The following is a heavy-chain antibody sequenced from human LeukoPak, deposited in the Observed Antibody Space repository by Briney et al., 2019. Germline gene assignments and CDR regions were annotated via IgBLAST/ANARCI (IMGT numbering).Heavy chain of an antibody. J-gene: IGHJ4*02. CDR2: IKDNGSEK. D-gene: IGHD3-16*01. CDR3: VRRGNRWGDY. V-gene: IGHV3-7*01. CDR1: GFTFSDCW. Sequence: GGSLSLSCEASGFTFSDCWMSWIRQTPGKGLEWVANIKDNGSEKYYVDSVKGRFTISRDNAKNSLYLQMNSLRAEDTALYYCVRRGNRWGDYWGQGTLVTVSS.